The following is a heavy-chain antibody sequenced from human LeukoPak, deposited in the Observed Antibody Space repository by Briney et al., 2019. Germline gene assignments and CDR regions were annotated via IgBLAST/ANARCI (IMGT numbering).Heavy chain of an antibody. Sequence: SETLSLTCAVYGGSFSGYYWTWIRQPPGKGLEWIGYIYYSGSTNYNPSLKSRVTISVDTSKNQFSLKLSSVTAADTAVYYCARHYYGSGSYYFVFDYWGQGTLVTVSS. D-gene: IGHD3-10*01. CDR1: GGSFSGYY. CDR2: IYYSGST. CDR3: ARHYYGSGSYYFVFDY. J-gene: IGHJ4*02. V-gene: IGHV4-59*01.